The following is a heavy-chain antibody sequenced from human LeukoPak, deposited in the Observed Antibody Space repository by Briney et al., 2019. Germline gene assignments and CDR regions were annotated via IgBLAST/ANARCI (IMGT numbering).Heavy chain of an antibody. V-gene: IGHV3-53*05. CDR1: GFTVSNNY. D-gene: IGHD2/OR15-2a*01. CDR3: ARGTTLDAFDI. J-gene: IGHJ3*02. CDR2: IFSGGST. Sequence: GGSLRLSCAASGFTVSNNYMSWVRQAPGKGLEWVSVIFSGGSTYYTDSVKGRFTISRDDSKNTLYLQMNSLRAEDTAVYYCARGTTLDAFDIWGQGTMVTVSS.